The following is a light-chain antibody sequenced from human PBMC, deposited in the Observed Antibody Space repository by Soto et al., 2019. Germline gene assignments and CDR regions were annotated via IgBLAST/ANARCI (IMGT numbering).Light chain of an antibody. Sequence: DIQMTQSPSTLSASVGDRVTITCRASQSISSWLAWYQQKPGKAPKLLIYKASSFESGVPSRFSGNGAGTEFTLTISSLQPDDFATYSCQQYNSYTFTFGGGTKVEIK. CDR2: KAS. V-gene: IGKV1-5*03. J-gene: IGKJ4*01. CDR3: QQYNSYTFT. CDR1: QSISSW.